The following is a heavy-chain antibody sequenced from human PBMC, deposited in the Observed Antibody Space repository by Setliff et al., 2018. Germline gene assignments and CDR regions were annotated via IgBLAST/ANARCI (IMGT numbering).Heavy chain of an antibody. Sequence: SETLSLTCSVYGESFSNNDWSWIRQSPGKGLEWIGESDHGGNTAIHPSLKRRLTMSVDTSKNQFSLKLTSVTAADTAVHYCRLWSHSYHNDYWGQGTLVTVSS. CDR1: GESFSNND. CDR2: SDHGGNT. CDR3: RLWSHSYHNDY. D-gene: IGHD3-16*02. V-gene: IGHV4-34*01. J-gene: IGHJ4*02.